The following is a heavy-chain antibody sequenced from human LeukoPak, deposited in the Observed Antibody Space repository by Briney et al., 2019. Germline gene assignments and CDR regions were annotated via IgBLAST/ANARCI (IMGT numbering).Heavy chain of an antibody. V-gene: IGHV4-59*12. CDR3: AREATVVVAPMVL. Sequence: SETLSLTCTVSGDSITSYYWSWIRQPPGKGLEWIGNIYYSGSTNYNPSLKSRVTISVDTSKNQFSLKLSSVTAADTAVYYCAREATVVVAPMVLWGQGSMVTVSS. D-gene: IGHD2-15*01. CDR1: GDSITSYY. CDR2: IYYSGST. J-gene: IGHJ4*02.